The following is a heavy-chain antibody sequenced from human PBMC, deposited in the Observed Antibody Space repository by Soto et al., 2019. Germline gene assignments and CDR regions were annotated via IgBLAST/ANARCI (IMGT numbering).Heavy chain of an antibody. V-gene: IGHV4-4*02. CDR3: ARVPVGAMIVGGDY. D-gene: IGHD3-22*01. CDR1: GGSISSSNW. CDR2: IYHSGST. Sequence: QVQLQESGPGLVKPSGTLSLTCAVSGGSISSSNWWSWVRQPPGKGLEWIGEIYHSGSTNYNPSLKSRFTISVDKSKNQFSLKLSSVTAAETAVYYCARVPVGAMIVGGDYWGQGTLVTVSS. J-gene: IGHJ4*02.